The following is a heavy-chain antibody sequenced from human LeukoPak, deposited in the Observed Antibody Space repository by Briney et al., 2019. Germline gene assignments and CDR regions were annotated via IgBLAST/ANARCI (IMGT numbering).Heavy chain of an antibody. CDR1: GGTFSSYA. J-gene: IGHJ5*02. CDR3: ARDTLPRDYYDSSGYYHNWFDP. Sequence: ASVKVSCKASGGTFSSYAISWVRQAPGQGLEWMGGIIPIFGTANYAQKFQGRVTITTDESTSTAYMELSSLRSEDTAVYYCARDTLPRDYYDSSGYYHNWFDPWGQGTLVTVSS. D-gene: IGHD3-22*01. CDR2: IIPIFGTA. V-gene: IGHV1-69*05.